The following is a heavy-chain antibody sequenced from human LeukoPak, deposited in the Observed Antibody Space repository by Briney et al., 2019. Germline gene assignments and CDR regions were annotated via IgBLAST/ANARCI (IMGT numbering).Heavy chain of an antibody. CDR1: GFTFSDDY. Sequence: GGSLRLSCAASGFTFSDDYMSWIRQAPGKGLEWVSYIANSGRTFYYADSVKGRFTISRDNTKKSLYLQMNNLRAEDTAIYYCAGGARRYGDFDSWGQGTLVTVSS. CDR3: AGGARRYGDFDS. J-gene: IGHJ5*01. D-gene: IGHD4-17*01. V-gene: IGHV3-11*01. CDR2: IANSGRTF.